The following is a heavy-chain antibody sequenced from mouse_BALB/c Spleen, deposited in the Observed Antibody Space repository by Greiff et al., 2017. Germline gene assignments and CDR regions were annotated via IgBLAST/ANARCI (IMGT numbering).Heavy chain of an antibody. J-gene: IGHJ1*01. CDR1: GYTFTSYV. Sequence: EVQLQQSGPELVKPGASVKMSCKASGYTFTSYVMHWVKQKPGQGLEWIGYINPYNDGTKYNEKFKGKATLTSDKSSSTAYMELSSLTSEDSAVYYCARCGNGEDWYFDVWGAGTTVTVSS. D-gene: IGHD1-1*02. CDR2: INPYNDGT. V-gene: IGHV1-14*01. CDR3: ARCGNGEDWYFDV.